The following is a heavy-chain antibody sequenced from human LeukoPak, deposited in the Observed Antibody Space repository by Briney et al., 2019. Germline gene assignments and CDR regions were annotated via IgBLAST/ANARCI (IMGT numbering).Heavy chain of an antibody. D-gene: IGHD2-2*01. CDR1: GFTFSSYS. CDR2: ISSSSSYK. CDR3: ARLGYCSITSCYADY. Sequence: GGSLRLSCAASGFTFSSYSMNWVRQAPGKGLEWVSSISSSSSYKYYADSVKGRFTISRDNAKTSLYLQMNSLRAEDTAVYYCARLGYCSITSCYADYWGQGTLVTVSS. V-gene: IGHV3-21*01. J-gene: IGHJ4*02.